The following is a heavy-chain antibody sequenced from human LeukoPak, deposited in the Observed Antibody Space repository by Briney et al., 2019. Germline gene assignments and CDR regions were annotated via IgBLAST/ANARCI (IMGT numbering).Heavy chain of an antibody. CDR1: GFTFDDYA. V-gene: IGHV3-9*03. CDR2: ISWNSGSI. D-gene: IGHD3-10*01. CDR3: ARGGTMVRGVASYMDV. J-gene: IGHJ6*03. Sequence: GGSLRLSCAASGFTFDDYAMHWVRQAPGKGLEWVSGISWNSGSIGYADSVKGRFTISRDNAKNSLYLQMSSLRAEDMALYYCARGGTMVRGVASYMDVWGKGTTVTVSS.